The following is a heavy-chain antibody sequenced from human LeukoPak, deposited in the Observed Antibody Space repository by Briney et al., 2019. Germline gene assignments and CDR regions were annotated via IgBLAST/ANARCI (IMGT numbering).Heavy chain of an antibody. D-gene: IGHD5-18*01. CDR2: TYYRSKWYN. J-gene: IGHJ6*03. V-gene: IGHV6-1*01. CDR1: GNSVSSNSAA. CDR3: ARAVDTAMYYYYYMDV. Sequence: SQTLSLTCAISGNSVSSNSAAWNWIRQSPSRGLEWLGRTYYRSKWYNDYAVSVKSRITINPDTSKNQFSLQLNSVTPEDTAVYYCARAVDTAMYYYYYMDVWGKGTTVTVSS.